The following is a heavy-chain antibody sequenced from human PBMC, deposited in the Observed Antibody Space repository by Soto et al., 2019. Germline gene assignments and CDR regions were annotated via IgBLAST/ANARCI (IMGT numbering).Heavy chain of an antibody. V-gene: IGHV1-69*01. CDR2: IIPVSGAA. J-gene: IGHJ4*02. CDR3: ATALGCRSTSCTLDY. D-gene: IGHD2-2*01. CDR1: GGTFGSYA. Sequence: QVQLVQSGAEVKKPGSSVKVSCKASGGTFGSYAFSWVRQAPGQGLEWMGGIIPVSGAAHYAQKFQGRVTIPADEATSTAYMERSSLSCQDTAVYYCATALGCRSTSCTLDYWGQGTRVIVSS.